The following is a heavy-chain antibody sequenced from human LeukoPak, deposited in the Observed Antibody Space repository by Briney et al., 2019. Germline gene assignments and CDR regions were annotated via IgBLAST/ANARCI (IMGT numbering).Heavy chain of an antibody. CDR2: IWYDGSNK. J-gene: IGHJ6*03. CDR1: GFTFSSYG. CDR3: AREGSSWSYYYYYYMDV. D-gene: IGHD6-13*01. V-gene: IGHV3-33*01. Sequence: SGGSLRHSCAASGFTFSSYGMHWVRQAPGKGLEWVTVIWYDGSNKYYADSVKGRFTISRDNSKNTLYLQMNSLRAEDTAVYYCAREGSSWSYYYYYYMDVWGKGTTVTVSS.